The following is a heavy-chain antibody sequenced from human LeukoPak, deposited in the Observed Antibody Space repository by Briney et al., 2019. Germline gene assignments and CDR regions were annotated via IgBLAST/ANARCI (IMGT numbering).Heavy chain of an antibody. J-gene: IGHJ6*03. V-gene: IGHV4-4*07. Sequence: SETLPLTCTVSGGSISSYYWSWIRQPAGKGLEWIGRIYISGSTNYNPSLKSRVTMSVDTSKNQFSLKLSSVTAADTAVYYCARGPLGYYDSSGYHDSYYYYYMDVWGKGTTVTVSS. CDR1: GGSISSYY. D-gene: IGHD3-22*01. CDR3: ARGPLGYYDSSGYHDSYYYYYMDV. CDR2: IYISGST.